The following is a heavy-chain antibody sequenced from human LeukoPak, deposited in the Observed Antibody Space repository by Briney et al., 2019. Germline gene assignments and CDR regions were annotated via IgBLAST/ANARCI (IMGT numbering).Heavy chain of an antibody. J-gene: IGHJ4*02. CDR2: ISAYNGNT. D-gene: IGHD6-25*01. CDR3: AREKAVTGPDGMTEY. CDR1: GYTFTSYG. Sequence: ASAKVSCKASGYTFTSYGISWVRQAPGQGLEWMGWISAYNGNTNYAQKLQGRVTMTTDTSTSTAYMELRSLRSDDTAVYYCAREKAVTGPDGMTEYWGQGTLVTVSS. V-gene: IGHV1-18*01.